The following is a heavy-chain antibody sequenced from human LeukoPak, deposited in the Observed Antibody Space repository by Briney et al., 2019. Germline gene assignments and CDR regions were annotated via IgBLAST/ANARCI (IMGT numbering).Heavy chain of an antibody. Sequence: GGSLRLSCAASGFTSSSYWMSWVRQAPGKGLEWEANIKQDGSEKYYVDSVKGRFTISRDNAKNSLYLQMNSLRAEDTAVYYCARRNRAAAGTRSAYYYYYMDVWGKGTTVTVSS. CDR1: GFTSSSYW. V-gene: IGHV3-7*01. CDR3: ARRNRAAAGTRSAYYYYYMDV. J-gene: IGHJ6*03. D-gene: IGHD6-13*01. CDR2: IKQDGSEK.